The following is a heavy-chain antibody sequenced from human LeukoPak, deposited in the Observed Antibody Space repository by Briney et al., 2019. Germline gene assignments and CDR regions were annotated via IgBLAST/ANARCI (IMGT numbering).Heavy chain of an antibody. CDR2: IYYSGSA. CDR3: ARDILATSIAAPYY. CDR1: GGSISRSNYY. J-gene: IGHJ4*02. D-gene: IGHD6-13*01. Sequence: PSETLSLTCTVSGGSISRSNYYWGWIRQPPGKGLEWIGSIYYSGSAKYKPSLRSRVTISVDKSKNQFSLRLSSVNAADTAVYYCARDILATSIAAPYYWGQGTLVTVSS. V-gene: IGHV4-39*07.